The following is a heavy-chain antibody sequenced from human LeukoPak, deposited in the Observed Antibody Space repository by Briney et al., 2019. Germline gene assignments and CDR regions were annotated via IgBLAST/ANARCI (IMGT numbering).Heavy chain of an antibody. J-gene: IGHJ4*02. CDR2: ISYDGSNK. CDR3: ARERINCSSTSCYTEFDY. CDR1: GFTFSSYA. Sequence: GGSLRLSCAASGFTFSSYAMHWVRQAPGKGLEWVAVISYDGSNKYYADSVKGRFTISRDNSKNTLYLQMSSLRAEDTAVYYCARERINCSSTSCYTEFDYWGQGTLVTVSS. D-gene: IGHD2-2*02. V-gene: IGHV3-30-3*01.